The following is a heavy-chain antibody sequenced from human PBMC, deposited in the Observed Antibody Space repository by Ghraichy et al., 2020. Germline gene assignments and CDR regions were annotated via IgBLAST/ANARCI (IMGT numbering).Heavy chain of an antibody. D-gene: IGHD3-16*01. J-gene: IGHJ6*03. CDR3: ARGRAGQRYYQYMDI. Sequence: WISYISGSGSVTFYADSVKGRFTISRDNAENSLSLQMNSLRADDTAVYYCARGRAGQRYYQYMDIWGQGTTVTFSS. CDR2: ISGSGSVT. V-gene: IGHV3-11*01.